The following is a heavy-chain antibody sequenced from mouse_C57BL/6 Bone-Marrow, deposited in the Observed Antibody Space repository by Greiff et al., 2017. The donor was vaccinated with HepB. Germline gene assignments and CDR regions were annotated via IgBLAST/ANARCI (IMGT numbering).Heavy chain of an antibody. J-gene: IGHJ4*01. CDR2: SRNKANDYTT. Sequence: EVHLVESGGGLVQSGRSLRLSCATSGFTFSDFYMEWVRQAPGKGLEWIAASRNKANDYTTEYSASVKGLFIVSRDTSQSILYLQMNALRAEDTAIDYCARDAGRLDYAMDYWGQGTSVTVSS. CDR1: GFTFSDFY. V-gene: IGHV7-1*01. D-gene: IGHD2-13*01. CDR3: ARDAGRLDYAMDY.